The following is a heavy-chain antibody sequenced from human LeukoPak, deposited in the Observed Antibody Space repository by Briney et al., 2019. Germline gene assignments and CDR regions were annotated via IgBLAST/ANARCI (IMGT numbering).Heavy chain of an antibody. V-gene: IGHV4-38-2*02. CDR1: GYSISSGYY. J-gene: IGHJ3*02. CDR2: IYHSGST. CDR3: ARGGGDDAFDI. Sequence: SETLSLTCTVSGYSISSGYYWGWMRQPPGKGLEWSGSIYHSGSTYYNPSLKRRVTITVDTSKNQFSLKLSSVTAADTAVYYCARGGGDDAFDIWGQGTMVTVSS. D-gene: IGHD3-10*01.